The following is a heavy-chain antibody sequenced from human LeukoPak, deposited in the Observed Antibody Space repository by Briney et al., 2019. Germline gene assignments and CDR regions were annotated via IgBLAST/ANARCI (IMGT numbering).Heavy chain of an antibody. Sequence: VKVSCKASGYTFTSYGISWVRQAPGQGLEWMGWISPYNGNINYAQKLQGRVTMTTDTSTSTAYMELRSLRSDDTAVYYCARGVANVDIVATALFDYWGQGTLVTVSS. J-gene: IGHJ4*02. D-gene: IGHD5-12*01. V-gene: IGHV1-18*01. CDR3: ARGVANVDIVATALFDY. CDR2: ISPYNGNI. CDR1: GYTFTSYG.